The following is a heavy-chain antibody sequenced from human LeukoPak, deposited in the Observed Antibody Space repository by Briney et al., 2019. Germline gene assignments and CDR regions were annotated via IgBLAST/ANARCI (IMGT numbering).Heavy chain of an antibody. J-gene: IGHJ6*02. CDR1: GGSISSHY. CDR3: ASHSSSWYKPYYYYGMDV. Sequence: SETLSLTCTVSGGSISSHYWSWIRQPPGKGLEWIGYIYYSGSTNYNPSLKSRVTISVDTSKNQFSLKLSSVTAADTAVYYCASHSSSWYKPYYYYGMDVWGQGTTVTVSS. V-gene: IGHV4-59*11. CDR2: IYYSGST. D-gene: IGHD6-13*01.